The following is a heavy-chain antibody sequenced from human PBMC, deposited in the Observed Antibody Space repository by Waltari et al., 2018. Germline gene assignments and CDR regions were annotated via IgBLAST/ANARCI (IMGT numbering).Heavy chain of an antibody. CDR2: IYHRGST. V-gene: IGHV4-39*01. J-gene: IGHJ4*02. CDR1: GGSISRGNYY. CDR3: ARIYGSGSPIPSVDY. Sequence: QLQLQESGPGLVKPSETLSLTCTVSGGSISRGNYYLGWIRPPPGKGLDWIARIYHRGSTYYNPSPKGRVTISVDTSKNQFSRKLTSVTAADTAVYYCARIYGSGSPIPSVDYWGQGTLVTVSS. D-gene: IGHD3-10*01.